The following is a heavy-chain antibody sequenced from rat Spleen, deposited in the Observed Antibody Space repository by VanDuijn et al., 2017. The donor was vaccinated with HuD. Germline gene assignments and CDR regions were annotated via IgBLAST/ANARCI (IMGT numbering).Heavy chain of an antibody. CDR3: AVSGYGY. CDR1: GFTFSDFA. D-gene: IGHD1-3*01. Sequence: EVQLVESGGGLVQPGRSLKLSCAASGFTFSDFAMAWVRQAPTQGLEWVASITNSGGIIYYRDFVKGRFTISRDNAENTVYLQMNSLRSEDTATYYCAVSGYGYWGQGVMVTVSS. V-gene: IGHV5S13*01. J-gene: IGHJ2*01. CDR2: ITNSGGII.